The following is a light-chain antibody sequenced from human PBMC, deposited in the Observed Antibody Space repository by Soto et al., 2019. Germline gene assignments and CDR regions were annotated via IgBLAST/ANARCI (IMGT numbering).Light chain of an antibody. Sequence: VLPQPASVTGFPGQSITISCTGTSSDVGGYNSVSWYQHHPGKAPKLMIYDVSNRSSGVSSRFSGSKSDNTASLTISGLQAEDEADYYCKSYTSRSTYVFGTGTKVTVL. CDR3: KSYTSRSTYV. J-gene: IGLJ1*01. CDR2: DVS. CDR1: SSDVGGYNS. V-gene: IGLV2-14*03.